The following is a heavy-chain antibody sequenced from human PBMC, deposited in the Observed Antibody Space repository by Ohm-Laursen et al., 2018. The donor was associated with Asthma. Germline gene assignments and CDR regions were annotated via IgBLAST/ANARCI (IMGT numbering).Heavy chain of an antibody. CDR3: ARIGAEGEVPGREIPPQH. Sequence: SLRLSCSASGYTFSRYSIHWVRQIPGKGLEWVASISTASSFIYYADSVRGRFTTSRDNARNSVYLQMNSLRAEDTALYYCARIGAEGEVPGREIPPQHWGEGTLVTVSS. J-gene: IGHJ1*01. CDR2: ISTASSFI. V-gene: IGHV3-21*01. D-gene: IGHD3-10*01. CDR1: GYTFSRYS.